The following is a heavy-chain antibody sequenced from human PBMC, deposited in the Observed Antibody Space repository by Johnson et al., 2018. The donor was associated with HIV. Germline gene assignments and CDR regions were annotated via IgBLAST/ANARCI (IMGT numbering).Heavy chain of an antibody. CDR2: ISWNSGSI. CDR1: GFTFDDYA. CDR3: AKGQLRGEGAFDI. V-gene: IGHV3-9*01. D-gene: IGHD3-10*01. Sequence: VQLVECGGGVERPGESLRLSCVGSGFTFDDYAMHWVRQAPGKGLEWVSGISWNSGSIGYADFVKGRFTISRDNAKNSLYLQMNSLRAEDTALYYCAKGQLRGEGAFDIWGQGTMVTVSS. J-gene: IGHJ3*02.